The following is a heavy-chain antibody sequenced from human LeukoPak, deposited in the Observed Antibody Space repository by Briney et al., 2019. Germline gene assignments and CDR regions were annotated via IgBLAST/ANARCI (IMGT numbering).Heavy chain of an antibody. CDR1: GYTFTGYY. V-gene: IGHV1-2*02. J-gene: IGHJ5*02. D-gene: IGHD2-21*01. CDR2: INPNSGGT. Sequence: ASVKVSCKASGYTFTGYYMHWVRQAPGQGLEWMGWINPNSGGTNYAQKFQGRVTMTRDTSISTAYMGLSRLRSDDTAVYYCARPVLAYCGGDCENWFDPWGQGTLVIVSS. CDR3: ARPVLAYCGGDCENWFDP.